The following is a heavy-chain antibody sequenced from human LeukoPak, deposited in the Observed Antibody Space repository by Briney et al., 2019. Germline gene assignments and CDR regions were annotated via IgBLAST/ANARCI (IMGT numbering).Heavy chain of an antibody. V-gene: IGHV3-66*01. CDR1: GVTVSSDY. CDR3: ARDRDNVAGTRGYFNY. CDR2: IFSGGGT. Sequence: PGGSLRLSCAASGVTVSSDYMSWVRQAPGKGLEWVSVIFSGGGTYYADSVKGRFNISRDNSKNTLYLQMNSPRAEDTAVYYCARDRDNVAGTRGYFNYWGQGTLVTVSS. D-gene: IGHD6-19*01. J-gene: IGHJ4*02.